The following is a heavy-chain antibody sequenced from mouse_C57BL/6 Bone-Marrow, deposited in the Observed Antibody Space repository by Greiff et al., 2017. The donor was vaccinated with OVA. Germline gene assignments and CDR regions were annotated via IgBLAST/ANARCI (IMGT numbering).Heavy chain of an antibody. CDR1: GYTFTSYT. D-gene: IGHD2-3*01. Sequence: VQLVESGAELARPGASVKMSCKASGYTFTSYTMHWVKQRPGRGLEGIGYINPSSGYTKYNQKLKDKATLTADKSSSTAYMQLSSLTSEDSAVYYCAIYEGYFDVWGTGTTVTVSS. CDR3: AIYEGYFDV. CDR2: INPSSGYT. V-gene: IGHV1-4*01. J-gene: IGHJ1*03.